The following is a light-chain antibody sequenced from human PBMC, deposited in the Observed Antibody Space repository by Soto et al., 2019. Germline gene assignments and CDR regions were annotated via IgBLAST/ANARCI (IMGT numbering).Light chain of an antibody. Sequence: QSALTQPPSASGTPGQRVTISCSGTSSNIGNNFVYWYQQVPGTAPKLLIYRNNQRPSGVPDRFSGSKSGTSASLAISGLRSEDEADYYCAAWDDSLNANWVFGGGTKLTVL. CDR2: RNN. CDR1: SSNIGNNF. CDR3: AAWDDSLNANWV. J-gene: IGLJ3*02. V-gene: IGLV1-47*01.